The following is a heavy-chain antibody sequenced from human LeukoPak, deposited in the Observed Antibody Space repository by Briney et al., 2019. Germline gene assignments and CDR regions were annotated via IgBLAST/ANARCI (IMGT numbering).Heavy chain of an antibody. CDR1: GGSFSGYY. V-gene: IGHV4-34*01. D-gene: IGHD2-21*02. J-gene: IGHJ4*02. Sequence: SETLSLTCAVYGGSFSGYYWSWIRQPPGKGLEWIGEINHSGSTNYNPSLKSRVTISVDTSKNQFSLKLSPVTAADTAVYYCARAGDRISLFDYWGQGTLVTVSS. CDR3: ARAGDRISLFDY. CDR2: INHSGST.